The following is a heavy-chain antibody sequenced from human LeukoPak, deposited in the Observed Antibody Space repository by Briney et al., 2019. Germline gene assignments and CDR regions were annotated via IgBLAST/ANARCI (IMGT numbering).Heavy chain of an antibody. D-gene: IGHD4-17*01. J-gene: IGHJ6*02. Sequence: PWETLSLICTVSGGSISSYYSLWIRQPAGNGLPWSGPFSTSGSTNYNPSLKSRVTMSVDTSKNQFSLKLSSVTAADTAVYYCARVTATGDYSYYYYGMDVWGQGTTVAVSS. CDR3: ARVTATGDYSYYYYGMDV. V-gene: IGHV4-4*07. CDR2: FSTSGST. CDR1: GGSISSYY.